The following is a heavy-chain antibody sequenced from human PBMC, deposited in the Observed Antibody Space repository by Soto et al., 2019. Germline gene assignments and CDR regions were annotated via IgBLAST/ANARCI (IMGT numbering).Heavy chain of an antibody. Sequence: SEPLSLTCTVSGGSVSSNYWSWIRQNPGKGLEWIGYIYKSGVTNYNPSLKSRVTTSVDTSKNQFSLRLSSVTAADTAVYYCASPPPLTLQTIEAEFFQHWGRGTLVTVSS. V-gene: IGHV4-59*02. J-gene: IGHJ1*01. D-gene: IGHD2-15*01. CDR2: IYKSGVT. CDR1: GGSVSSNY. CDR3: ASPPPLTLQTIEAEFFQH.